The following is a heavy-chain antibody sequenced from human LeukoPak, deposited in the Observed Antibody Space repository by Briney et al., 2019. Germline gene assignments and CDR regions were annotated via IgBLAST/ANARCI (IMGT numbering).Heavy chain of an antibody. J-gene: IGHJ3*02. D-gene: IGHD2-2*01. CDR3: ARETAYCSSTSCYHSGAFDI. Sequence: GGSLRLSCAASGFTVSSNYMSWVRQAPGKGLEWVSVIYSGGSTYYADSVKGRFTISRDNSKNTLYLQMNSLRAEDTAVYYCARETAYCSSTSCYHSGAFDIWGRGTVVTVSS. V-gene: IGHV3-66*02. CDR2: IYSGGST. CDR1: GFTVSSNY.